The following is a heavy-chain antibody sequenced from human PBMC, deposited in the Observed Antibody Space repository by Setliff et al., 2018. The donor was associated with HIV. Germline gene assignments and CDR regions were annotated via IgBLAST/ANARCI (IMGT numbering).Heavy chain of an antibody. CDR2: IIPVYRTT. Sequence: SVKVSCKASGGAFTSYAFSWVRQAPGQGLEWMGRIIPVYRTTDYAPQFQGRVTITADKSTSTVYMDLSNLRSDDTATYYCAPDFGDNWFDPWGQGTLVTVSS. D-gene: IGHD4-17*01. V-gene: IGHV1-69*06. J-gene: IGHJ5*02. CDR3: APDFGDNWFDP. CDR1: GGAFTSYA.